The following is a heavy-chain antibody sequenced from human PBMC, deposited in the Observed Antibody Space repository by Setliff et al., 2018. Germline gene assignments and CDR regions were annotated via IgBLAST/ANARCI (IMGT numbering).Heavy chain of an antibody. CDR2: IYYSGST. V-gene: IGHV4-39*07. CDR3: ARDSRGNPPNYMDV. CDR1: GGSISSSSYY. Sequence: SETLSLTCTVSGGSISSSSYYWGWIRQPPGKGLEWIGSIYYSGSTYYNPSLKSRVTISVDTSKNQFSLKLSSVTAADTAVYYCARDSRGNPPNYMDVWGKGTTVTVSS. J-gene: IGHJ6*03.